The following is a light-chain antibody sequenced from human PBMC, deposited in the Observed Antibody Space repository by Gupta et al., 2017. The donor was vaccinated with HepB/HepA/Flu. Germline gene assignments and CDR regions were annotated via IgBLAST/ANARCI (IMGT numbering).Light chain of an antibody. CDR3: QQYGSSPRT. CDR2: GAS. CDR1: QSVSSSY. Sequence: EVVLTQSPGTLSLSPVERATLYCRASQSVSSSYLAWYQQKPGQAPRLLIYGASSRAADIPDRFSGSGSGTDFTLTISRLEPEDFAVYYWQQYGSSPRTFGQGTKVEIK. V-gene: IGKV3-20*01. J-gene: IGKJ1*01.